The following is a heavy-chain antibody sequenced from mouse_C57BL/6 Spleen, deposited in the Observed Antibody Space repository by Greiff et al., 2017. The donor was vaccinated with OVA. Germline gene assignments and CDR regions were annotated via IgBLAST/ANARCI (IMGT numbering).Heavy chain of an antibody. CDR2: IYPGSGST. J-gene: IGHJ4*01. V-gene: IGHV1-55*01. Sequence: QVQLQQPGAELVKPGASVKMSCKASGYTFTSYWITWVKQRPGQGLEWIGDIYPGSGSTNYNEKFKSKATLTVDTSSSTAYMQLSSLTSEDSAVYYCARTDYYGSSQYAMDYWGQGTSVTVSS. CDR1: GYTFTSYW. CDR3: ARTDYYGSSQYAMDY. D-gene: IGHD1-1*01.